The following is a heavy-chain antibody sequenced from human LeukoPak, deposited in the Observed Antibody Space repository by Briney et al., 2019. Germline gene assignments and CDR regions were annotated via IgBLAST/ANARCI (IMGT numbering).Heavy chain of an antibody. Sequence: GGSLRLSCAASGFTVSSYNMNWVRQAPGKGLEWVSSISSSSSYIYYADSVKGRFTISRDNARNSLFLQMNSLRAEDTAVYYCAGDTATPIGYWGQGTLVTVSS. CDR2: ISSSSSYI. D-gene: IGHD5-18*01. CDR3: AGDTATPIGY. J-gene: IGHJ4*02. CDR1: GFTVSSYN. V-gene: IGHV3-21*01.